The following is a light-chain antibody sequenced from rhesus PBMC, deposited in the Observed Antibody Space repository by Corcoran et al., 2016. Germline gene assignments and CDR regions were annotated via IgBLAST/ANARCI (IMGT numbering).Light chain of an antibody. CDR2: KAS. Sequence: DIQMTQSPSSLSASVGDRVTITCRASQAISSWLAWYQQKPGKAPNLLIYKASSLQSGVPSRFSGSGSGTDFTLTISSLQPEDFATYYCQQYNSAPYHFGQGTKVEIK. CDR3: QQYNSAPYH. J-gene: IGKJ2*01. V-gene: IGKV1-21*01. CDR1: QAISSW.